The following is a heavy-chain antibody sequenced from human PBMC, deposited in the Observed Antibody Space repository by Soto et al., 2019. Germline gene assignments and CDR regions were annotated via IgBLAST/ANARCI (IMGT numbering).Heavy chain of an antibody. V-gene: IGHV1-69*08. CDR2: IIPILGRA. J-gene: IGHJ4*02. D-gene: IGHD4-4*01. Sequence: QVRMWESGVTVKKPGSPVKVSCKASGGSVSNYTLSGVRQAPVQGLQWMGRIIPILGRANYADKFQGRLTILADKSTGTAYMELSSLRSEATAVYFCAGDSAYSNYAFDFWGQGTLVIVSS. CDR3: AGDSAYSNYAFDF. CDR1: GGSVSNYT.